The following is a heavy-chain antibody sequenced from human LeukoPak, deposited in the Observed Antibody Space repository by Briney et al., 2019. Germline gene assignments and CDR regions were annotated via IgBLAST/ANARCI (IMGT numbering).Heavy chain of an antibody. CDR3: ASLGQNWNDPLDAFDI. J-gene: IGHJ3*02. V-gene: IGHV3-64*01. D-gene: IGHD1-1*01. CDR1: GFTFSSYA. CDR2: ISSNGGST. Sequence: PGGSLRLSCAASGFTFSSYAMHWVRQAPGKGLEYVSAISSNGGSTYYANSVKGRFTISRDNSKNTLYLQMGSLRAEDMAVYYCASLGQNWNDPLDAFDIWGQGTMVTVSS.